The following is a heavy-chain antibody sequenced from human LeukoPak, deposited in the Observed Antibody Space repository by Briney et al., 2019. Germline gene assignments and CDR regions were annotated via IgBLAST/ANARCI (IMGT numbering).Heavy chain of an antibody. CDR1: GFTFSSYG. CDR3: ARAGDKYCTGGSCYSSFDP. CDR2: IWYDGSNK. J-gene: IGHJ5*02. Sequence: GGSLRLSCAASGFTFSSYGIHWVHQAPGKGLEWVSFIWYDGSNKYYADSVKGRFTISRDNSKHTLYLQMSGLRPEDTAVYYCARAGDKYCTGGSCYSSFDPWGQGTLVSVSS. V-gene: IGHV3-30*02. D-gene: IGHD2-15*01.